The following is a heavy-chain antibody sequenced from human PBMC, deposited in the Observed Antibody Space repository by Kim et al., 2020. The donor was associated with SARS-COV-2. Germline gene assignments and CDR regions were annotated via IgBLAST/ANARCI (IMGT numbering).Heavy chain of an antibody. D-gene: IGHD3-22*01. CDR2: IRPDNGST. CDR1: GYTFRNNG. J-gene: IGHJ6*02. Sequence: ASVKVSCKTSGYTFRNNGLSWVRQAPGQGLEWMGWIRPDNGSTNYAQKFQDRITVTTDPSTNTGYMELRSLKSDDTAVYYCARVRSIVTANLYYFAMDVWCQGTPVTVSS. V-gene: IGHV1-18*01. CDR3: ARVRSIVTANLYYFAMDV.